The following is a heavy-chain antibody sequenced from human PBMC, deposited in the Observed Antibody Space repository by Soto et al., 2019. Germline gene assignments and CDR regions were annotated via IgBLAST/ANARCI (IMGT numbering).Heavy chain of an antibody. D-gene: IGHD2-2*01. CDR2: IIPILGIA. CDR3: ADPVPAATHYDYYDMDV. J-gene: IGHJ6*02. V-gene: IGHV1-69*02. Sequence: SVKVSCKASGGTFSSFTISWVRQAPGQGLEWMGRIIPILGIANYAQKFQGRVTITADNFKSTLYLQMNSLRADDTAVYYCADPVPAATHYDYYDMDVWGQGTTVTVSS. CDR1: GGTFSSFT.